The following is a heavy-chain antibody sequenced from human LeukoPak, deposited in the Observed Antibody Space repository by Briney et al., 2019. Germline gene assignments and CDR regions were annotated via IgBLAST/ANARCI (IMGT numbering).Heavy chain of an antibody. Sequence: GGSLRLSCAVSVGTFSAYWMAWVRQSPGKGLEWVAEINEDGSVKYYVDSMKGRFTISRDNAKNSLYLQMNSLGAEDTAVYYCAKVPRDSDCYWGQGTLVTVSS. V-gene: IGHV3-7*01. J-gene: IGHJ4*02. CDR1: VGTFSAYW. CDR3: AKVPRDSDCY. CDR2: INEDGSVK. D-gene: IGHD2-21*02.